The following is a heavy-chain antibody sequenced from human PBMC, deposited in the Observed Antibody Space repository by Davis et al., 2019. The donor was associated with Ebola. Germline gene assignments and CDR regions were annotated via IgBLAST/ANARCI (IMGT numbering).Heavy chain of an antibody. V-gene: IGHV1-46*01. Sequence: ASVKVSCKASGFTFSSYYVHWVRQAPGQGLEWMGIINPCFGSTSYAQHLEGRVSMTSDTSTNTVYMALSSLRSGDTAVYYCARDKMGSTPLPFDYWGQGTLVTVSS. CDR1: GFTFSSYY. CDR2: INPCFGST. D-gene: IGHD2-15*01. CDR3: ARDKMGSTPLPFDY. J-gene: IGHJ4*02.